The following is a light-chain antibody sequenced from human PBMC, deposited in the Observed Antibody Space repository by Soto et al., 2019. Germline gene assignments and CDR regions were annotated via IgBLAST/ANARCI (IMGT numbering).Light chain of an antibody. J-gene: IGKJ4*01. V-gene: IGKV1-5*03. Sequence: DIQMTQSPSTLSASVGDRVTITCRASQSISSWLAWYQQRPEKAPKLLIYKASSLEGGVPSRFSGSGSGTEFTLTISGLQPDDFATYYCQQYDSYPLTFGGGTKVEIK. CDR3: QQYDSYPLT. CDR2: KAS. CDR1: QSISSW.